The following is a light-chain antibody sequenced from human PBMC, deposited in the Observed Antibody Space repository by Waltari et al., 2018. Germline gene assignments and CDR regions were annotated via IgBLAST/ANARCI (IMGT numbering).Light chain of an antibody. CDR2: GKN. Sequence: SSELTQDPAVSVALGQTVRITCQGDSLRRYYASWYQQKPGQAPVLVLYGKNNRPSGIPDRFSGSSSGNTASLTITGAQAEDEADYYCNSRDSSGNLVVFGGGTKLTVL. CDR3: NSRDSSGNLVV. V-gene: IGLV3-19*01. CDR1: SLRRYY. J-gene: IGLJ2*01.